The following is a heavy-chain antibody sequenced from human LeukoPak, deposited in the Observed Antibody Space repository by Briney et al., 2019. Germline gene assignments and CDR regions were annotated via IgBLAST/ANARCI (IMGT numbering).Heavy chain of an antibody. CDR3: ARDPDTYDYVWGSYYFDY. V-gene: IGHV3-30*03. D-gene: IGHD3-16*01. CDR2: ISYVGSNK. CDR1: GFTFSSYG. J-gene: IGHJ4*02. Sequence: GRSLRLSCAASGFTFSSYGMHWVRQAPGKGLEWVAVISYVGSNKYYADSVKGRFTISRDNSKNTLYLQMNSLRAEDTAVYYCARDPDTYDYVWGSYYFDYWGQGTLVTVSS.